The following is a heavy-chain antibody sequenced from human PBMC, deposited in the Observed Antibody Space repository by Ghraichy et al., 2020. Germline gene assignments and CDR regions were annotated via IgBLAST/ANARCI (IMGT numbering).Heavy chain of an antibody. D-gene: IGHD6-13*01. J-gene: IGHJ3*02. CDR1: GFTFGSYA. Sequence: GGSLRLSCSASGFTFGSYAMHWVRQAPGKGLEWVAVISYDGSNKYYVDSVKGRFTISRDNSKNTLYLQMNSLRAEDTAVYYCARVGQQLVRGAFDIWGQGTMVTVSS. CDR3: ARVGQQLVRGAFDI. V-gene: IGHV3-30*04. CDR2: ISYDGSNK.